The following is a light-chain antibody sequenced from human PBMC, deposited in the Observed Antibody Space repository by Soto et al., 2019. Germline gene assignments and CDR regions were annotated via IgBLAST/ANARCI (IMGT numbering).Light chain of an antibody. CDR1: QSVDSNY. CDR3: QQYYSSPLT. V-gene: IGKV3-20*01. Sequence: EIVLTQSPDTLSLSPGGRATLSCRASQSVDSNYLAWYQQKPGQAPRVLIYDASIRATGIPDRFSGSGSGTDFTLTISRLEPEDSAVYYCQQYYSSPLTFGGGTKVQSK. J-gene: IGKJ4*01. CDR2: DAS.